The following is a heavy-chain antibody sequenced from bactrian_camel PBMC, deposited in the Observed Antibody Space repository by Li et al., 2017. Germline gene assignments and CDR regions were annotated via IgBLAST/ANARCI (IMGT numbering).Heavy chain of an antibody. CDR2: IYTIWHGGGST. V-gene: IGHV3S40*01. CDR1: GYGRRRVC. D-gene: IGHD5*01. CDR3: AADYGTCEREWWYLRATRDYGY. Sequence: DVQLVESGGGSVQAGGSLKLSCAASGYGRRRVCMAWFRQPPGKEREGVAVIYTIWHGGGSTYYADSVKGRFTISRDNAKHAATLQMSSLKPEDTAMYYCAADYGTCEREWWYLRATRDYGYWGQGTQVTVS. J-gene: IGHJ6*01.